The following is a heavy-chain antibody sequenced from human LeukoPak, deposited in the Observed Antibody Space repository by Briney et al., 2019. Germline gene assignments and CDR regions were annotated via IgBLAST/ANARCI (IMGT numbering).Heavy chain of an antibody. D-gene: IGHD3-10*01. CDR3: ARHGPKYYGSGSSPFDY. Sequence: SSETLSLTCTVSGGSISSSSYYWGWIRQPPGKGLEWIGSIYYSGSTYYNPSLKSRVTISVDTSKNQFSLKLSSVTAADTAVYYCARHGPKYYGSGSSPFDYWGQGTLVTVSS. J-gene: IGHJ4*02. V-gene: IGHV4-39*01. CDR1: GGSISSSSYY. CDR2: IYYSGST.